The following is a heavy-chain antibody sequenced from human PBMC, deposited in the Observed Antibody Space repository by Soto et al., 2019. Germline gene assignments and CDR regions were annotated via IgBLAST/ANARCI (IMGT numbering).Heavy chain of an antibody. CDR1: GYTFTTYY. Sequence: GASVKVSCKASGYTFTTYYLHWVRQAPGQGLEWLGWIIPNSGGTNYAQRFQGRVTMTRDTSINTAYMELSRLKSDDTAVYYCARQKFINSQGGFDYWGQGTLVTVSS. J-gene: IGHJ4*02. CDR3: ARQKFINSQGGFDY. V-gene: IGHV1-2*02. CDR2: IIPNSGGT. D-gene: IGHD3-10*01.